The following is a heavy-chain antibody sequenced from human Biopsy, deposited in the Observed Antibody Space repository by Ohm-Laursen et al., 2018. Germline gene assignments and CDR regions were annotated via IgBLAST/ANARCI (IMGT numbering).Heavy chain of an antibody. CDR2: VYYSGTT. Sequence: SETLSLTWTVSGGPISSDWWSWIRQTPGKGLEWIGYVYYSGTTTYNPSLRSRVTISVDTSMNQISLRLQSVTAADTAIYYCTRATNSTGWPYYYFYGMDIWGQGTTVTVSS. J-gene: IGHJ6*02. CDR1: GGPISSDW. D-gene: IGHD2/OR15-2a*01. V-gene: IGHV4-59*01. CDR3: TRATNSTGWPYYYFYGMDI.